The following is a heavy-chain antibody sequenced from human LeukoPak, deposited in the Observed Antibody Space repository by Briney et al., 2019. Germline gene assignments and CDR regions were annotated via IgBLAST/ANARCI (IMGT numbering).Heavy chain of an antibody. J-gene: IGHJ5*02. V-gene: IGHV1-8*01. CDR2: MNPNSGNT. Sequence: GASVKVSCKASGYTFTSYDINWVRQATGQGLEWMGWMNPNSGNTGYAQKFQGRATMTRNTSISTAYMELSSLRSEDTAVYYCAREVSHSSSSGTNWFDPWGQGTLVTVSS. CDR1: GYTFTSYD. CDR3: AREVSHSSSSGTNWFDP. D-gene: IGHD6-6*01.